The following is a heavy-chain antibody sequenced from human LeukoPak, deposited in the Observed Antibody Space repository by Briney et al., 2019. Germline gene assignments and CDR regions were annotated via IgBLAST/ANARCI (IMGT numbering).Heavy chain of an antibody. Sequence: GGSLRLSCAASGFTFSSYWMDWVRQAPGKGLEWVATIKQDGRDKYYVDSVKGRFTISRDDAKNSLYLQMNSLRAEDTAVYYCARGAYYYEDWGQGTLVTVSS. J-gene: IGHJ4*02. CDR2: IKQDGRDK. CDR1: GFTFSSYW. CDR3: ARGAYYYED. D-gene: IGHD3-22*01. V-gene: IGHV3-7*01.